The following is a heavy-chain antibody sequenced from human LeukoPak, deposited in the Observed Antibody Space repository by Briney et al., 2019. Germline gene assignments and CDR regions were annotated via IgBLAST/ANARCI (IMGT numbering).Heavy chain of an antibody. CDR2: IYPGGCAT. CDR3: ARVDRHLLLPYSYYFYGMDV. J-gene: IGHJ6*02. CDR1: GYSFTSYW. Sequence: GESLKISCKGSGYSFTSYWIGWVRQMPGKGLEWMGIIYPGGCATRYSASFQSQGTISADTSSSTASLQGSSLRASDTAMYYCARVDRHLLLPYSYYFYGMDVWGQGTTVTVSS. V-gene: IGHV5-51*01. D-gene: IGHD2-15*01.